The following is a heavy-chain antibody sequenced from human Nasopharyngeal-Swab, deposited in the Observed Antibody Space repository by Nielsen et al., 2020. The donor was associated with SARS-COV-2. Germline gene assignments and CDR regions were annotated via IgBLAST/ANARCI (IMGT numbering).Heavy chain of an antibody. CDR1: GFSFNNYD. Sequence: GESLKISCAASGFSFNNYDMHWVRRTTGKGLEWVSGITSTGVTYYVDSVKCRFTTSREDAKNSMYLQMSGLLPDDTAVYYCAGDPHGLDVWGQGTTVTVS. CDR3: AGDPHGLDV. V-gene: IGHV3-13*01. J-gene: IGHJ6*02. CDR2: ITSTGVT.